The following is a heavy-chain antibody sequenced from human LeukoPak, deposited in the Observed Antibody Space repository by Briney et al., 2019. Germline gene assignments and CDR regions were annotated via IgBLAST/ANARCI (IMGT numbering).Heavy chain of an antibody. D-gene: IGHD3-9*01. CDR2: ISRSGSTK. CDR3: ARLGKYCDILTGYSA. J-gene: IGHJ4*02. CDR1: GFTFSDYN. Sequence: GGSLRLSCAASGFTFSDYNMRWIRQAPGKGLEWVSSISRSGSTKYYADSVKGRFTISRDNAENSLFLQMNSLRAEDTALYYCARLGKYCDILTGYSAWGQGTLVTVSS. V-gene: IGHV3-11*01.